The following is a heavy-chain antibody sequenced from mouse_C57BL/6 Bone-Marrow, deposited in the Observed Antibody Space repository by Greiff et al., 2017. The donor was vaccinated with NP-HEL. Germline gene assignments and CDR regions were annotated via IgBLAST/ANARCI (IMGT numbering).Heavy chain of an antibody. CDR3: ARRDYFDY. CDR2: INSDGGRT. CDR1: EYEFPSHD. J-gene: IGHJ2*01. Sequence: EVKLVESGGGLVPPGESLKLSCESNEYEFPSHDMSWVRKTPEKRLELVADINSDGGRTYYPATMERRFIISRDNTKKTLYLQMSSLRAEDTALYYCARRDYFDYWGQGTTLTVSS. V-gene: IGHV5-2*03.